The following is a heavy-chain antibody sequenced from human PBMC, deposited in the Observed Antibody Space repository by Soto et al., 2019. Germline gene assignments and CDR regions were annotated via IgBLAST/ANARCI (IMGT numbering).Heavy chain of an antibody. CDR1: GDTFNFYT. Sequence: QVQLVQSGAEVKKPGSPVRVSCTASGDTFNFYTISWVRQVPGQGPEWMGRVIPMLGMSNYAQTFLDRVTIMADKSTSTVYMNLSGLTSEDTAVYYCETNYGSGSTHFDYWGQGTLVTVSS. D-gene: IGHD3-10*01. CDR2: VIPMLGMS. CDR3: ETNYGSGSTHFDY. V-gene: IGHV1-69*02. J-gene: IGHJ4*02.